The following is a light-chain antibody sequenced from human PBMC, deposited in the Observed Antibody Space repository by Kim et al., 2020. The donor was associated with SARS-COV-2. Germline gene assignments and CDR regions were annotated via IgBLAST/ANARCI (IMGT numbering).Light chain of an antibody. CDR2: DVS. V-gene: IGLV2-14*03. CDR3: SSYTSSSTNV. CDR1: SSDVDGYNY. J-gene: IGLJ1*01. Sequence: GQSITISGTGTSSDVDGYNYVSWYQQHPGKAPKLMVYDVSNRPSGVSNRFSGSKYGNTASLTISGLQAEDEADYYCSSYTSSSTNVFGTGTKVTVL.